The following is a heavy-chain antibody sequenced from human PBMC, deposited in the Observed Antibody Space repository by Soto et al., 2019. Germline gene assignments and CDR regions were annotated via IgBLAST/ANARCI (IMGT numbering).Heavy chain of an antibody. V-gene: IGHV3-23*01. D-gene: IGHD3-3*01. CDR3: AKKESYDFWCGLPYYYYYMDV. J-gene: IGHJ6*03. CDR1: GFTFSSYA. CDR2: ISGSGGST. Sequence: LRLSCAASGFTFSSYAMSWVLQAPGKGLEWVSAISGSGGSTYYADSVKGRFTISRVNSKNTLYLQMNSLRAEDTAVYYCAKKESYDFWCGLPYYYYYMDVWGKGTTVTVS.